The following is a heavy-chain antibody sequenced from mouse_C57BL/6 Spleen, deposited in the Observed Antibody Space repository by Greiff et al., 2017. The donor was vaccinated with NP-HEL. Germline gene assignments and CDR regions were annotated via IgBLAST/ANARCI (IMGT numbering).Heavy chain of an antibody. J-gene: IGHJ3*01. V-gene: IGHV1-76*01. CDR3: ARGASSGYGWFAY. CDR1: GYTFTDYY. Sequence: VQLQQSGAELVRPGASVKLSCKASGYTFTDYYINWVKQRPGQGLEWIARIYPGSGNTYYNEKFKGKATLTAEKSSSTAYMQLSSLTSEDSAVYFCARGASSGYGWFAYWGQGTLVTVSA. D-gene: IGHD3-2*02. CDR2: IYPGSGNT.